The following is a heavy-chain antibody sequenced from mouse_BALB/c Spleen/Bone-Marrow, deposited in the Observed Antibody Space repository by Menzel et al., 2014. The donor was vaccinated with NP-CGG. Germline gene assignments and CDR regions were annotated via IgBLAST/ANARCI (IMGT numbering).Heavy chain of an antibody. D-gene: IGHD2-3*01. CDR3: ARLGYYGGFAY. V-gene: IGHV4-1*02. CDR2: INPDSGTI. Sequence: EVQLQESGGGLVQPGGSLKLSCAASGFDFSRYWMSWVRQAPGKGLQWIGEINPDSGTINYTPSLKDKFIISRDNAKNTLYLQMSKVRSEDTALYYCARLGYYGGFAYWGQGTLVTVSA. CDR1: GFDFSRYW. J-gene: IGHJ3*01.